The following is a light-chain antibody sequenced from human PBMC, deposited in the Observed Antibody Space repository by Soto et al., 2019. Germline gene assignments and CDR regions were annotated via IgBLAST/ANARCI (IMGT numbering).Light chain of an antibody. V-gene: IGLV2-14*01. J-gene: IGLJ3*02. CDR2: EVS. CDR3: SSYTSSSTHWV. CDR1: SSDVGGYNY. Sequence: QSVLTQPASVSGSPGQSITISCSATSSDVGGYNYVSWYQQHPGKAPKLMIYEVSNRPSGVSNRFSGSKSGNTASLTISGLQAEDEADYYCSSYTSSSTHWVFGGGTKLTVL.